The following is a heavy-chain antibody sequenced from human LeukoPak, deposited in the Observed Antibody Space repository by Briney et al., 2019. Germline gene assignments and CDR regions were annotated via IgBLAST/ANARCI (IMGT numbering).Heavy chain of an antibody. CDR1: GGSISSSSYY. Sequence: SETLSLTCTVSGGSISSSSYYWGWIRQPPGKGLEWIGSIYYSGSTYYNPSLKSRVTISVDTSKNQFSLKLSSVTAADTAVHYCARHVRKRGIAAAGSPGWFDPWGQGTLVTVSS. V-gene: IGHV4-39*01. CDR3: ARHVRKRGIAAAGSPGWFDP. CDR2: IYYSGST. D-gene: IGHD6-13*01. J-gene: IGHJ5*02.